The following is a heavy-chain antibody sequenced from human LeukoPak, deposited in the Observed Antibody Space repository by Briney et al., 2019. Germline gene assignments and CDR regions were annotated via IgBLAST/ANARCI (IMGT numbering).Heavy chain of an antibody. V-gene: IGHV1-18*01. CDR3: ARDRGIVVAINPFDY. Sequence: ASVKVSCKASGYTFTSYGISWVRQAPGQGLEWMGWISAYNGNTNYAQKLQGRVTMTTDTSTSTAYMELRSLRSDDTAVYYCARDRGIVVAINPFDYWGQGTLVTVSS. CDR2: ISAYNGNT. J-gene: IGHJ4*02. D-gene: IGHD2-21*01. CDR1: GYTFTSYG.